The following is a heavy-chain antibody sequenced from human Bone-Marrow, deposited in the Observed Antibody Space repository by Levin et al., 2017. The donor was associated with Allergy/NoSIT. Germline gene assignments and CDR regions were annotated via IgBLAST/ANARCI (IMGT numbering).Heavy chain of an antibody. Sequence: GASVKVSCKASEDTFTGAYIHWVRQAPGQGFEWMGWINPGNGDTKFAEKFQDRVAMTRDTSTTTAHLEVMRLTSHDTAVYFCGRGGSGRVDNWGQGVLVIVSS. CDR2: INPGNGDT. CDR1: EDTFTGAY. V-gene: IGHV1-2*02. CDR3: GRGGSGRVDN. D-gene: IGHD3-10*01. J-gene: IGHJ4*02.